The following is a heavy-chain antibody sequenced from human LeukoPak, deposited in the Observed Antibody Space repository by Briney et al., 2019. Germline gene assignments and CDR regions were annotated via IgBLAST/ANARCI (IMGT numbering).Heavy chain of an antibody. Sequence: SVKVSCKASGGTFSSYAISWVRQAPGQGLEWMRRIIPILGIANYAQKFQGRVTITADKSTSTAYMELSSLRSEDTAVYYCARFQDGYNFGDFDYWGQGTLVTVSS. CDR1: GGTFSSYA. V-gene: IGHV1-69*04. D-gene: IGHD5-24*01. CDR2: IIPILGIA. CDR3: ARFQDGYNFGDFDY. J-gene: IGHJ4*02.